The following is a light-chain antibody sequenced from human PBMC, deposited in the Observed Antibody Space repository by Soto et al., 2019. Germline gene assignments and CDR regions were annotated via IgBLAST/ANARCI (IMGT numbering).Light chain of an antibody. V-gene: IGLV2-14*01. J-gene: IGLJ2*01. CDR2: EVS. CDR1: SSDVGGYNY. Sequence: QYVLTQPASVSGSPGQSITISCTGTSSDVGGYNYVSWYQQHPGKAPKLMIYEVSNRPSGVSNRFSGSKSGNTASLTISGLQAEDEADYYCSSYTSSSTFVFGGGTKLTVL. CDR3: SSYTSSSTFV.